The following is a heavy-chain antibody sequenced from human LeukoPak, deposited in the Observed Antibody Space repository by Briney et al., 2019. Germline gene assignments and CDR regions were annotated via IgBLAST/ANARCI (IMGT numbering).Heavy chain of an antibody. CDR1: GGTFSSYA. CDR3: ARDTMVRGVIPEYFQH. J-gene: IGHJ1*01. V-gene: IGHV1-69*13. CDR2: IIPIFGTA. Sequence: ASVKVSCKASGGTFSSYAISWVRQAPGQGLEWMGGIIPIFGTANYAQKFQGRVTITADESTSTAYMELSSLRSEDTAVYYCARDTMVRGVIPEYFQHWGQGTLVTFSS. D-gene: IGHD3-10*01.